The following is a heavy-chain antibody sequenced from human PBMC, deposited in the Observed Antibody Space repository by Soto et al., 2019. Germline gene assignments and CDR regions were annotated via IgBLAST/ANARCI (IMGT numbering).Heavy chain of an antibody. Sequence: PSETLSLTCTASGGSISSSSYYWGWIRQPPGKGLEWIGSIYYSGSTYYNPSLKSRVTISVDTSKNQFSLKLSSVTAADTAVYYCARNSGGDCYLYYYYGMDVWGQGTTVTVSS. J-gene: IGHJ6*02. D-gene: IGHD2-21*02. CDR3: ARNSGGDCYLYYYYGMDV. CDR1: GGSISSSSYY. V-gene: IGHV4-39*01. CDR2: IYYSGST.